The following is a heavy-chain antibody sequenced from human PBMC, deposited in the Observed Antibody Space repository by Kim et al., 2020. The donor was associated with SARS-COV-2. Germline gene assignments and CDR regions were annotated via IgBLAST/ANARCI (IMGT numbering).Heavy chain of an antibody. CDR2: TIPIFGTA. CDR3: ARDEDDSSDFQH. D-gene: IGHD3-22*01. Sequence: SVKVSCKASGGTFSSYAISWVRQAPGQGLEWMGGTIPIFGTANYAQKFQGRVTITADESTSTAYMELSSLRSEDTAVYYCARDEDDSSDFQHWGQGTLVTVSS. J-gene: IGHJ1*01. CDR1: GGTFSSYA. V-gene: IGHV1-69*13.